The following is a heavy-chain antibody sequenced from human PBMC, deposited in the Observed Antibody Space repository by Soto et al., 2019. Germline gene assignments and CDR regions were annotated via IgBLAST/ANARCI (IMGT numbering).Heavy chain of an antibody. D-gene: IGHD3-3*01. CDR1: GYTFTSYY. V-gene: IGHV1-46*03. Sequence: GASVKVSCKASGYTFTSYYMHWVRQAPGQGLEWMGIINPSGGSTSYAQKFQGRVTMTRDTSTSTVYMELSSLRSEDTAVYYCARLFYDFWSGYTLGGTLGYFDYWGQGTLVTVSS. CDR2: INPSGGST. J-gene: IGHJ4*02. CDR3: ARLFYDFWSGYTLGGTLGYFDY.